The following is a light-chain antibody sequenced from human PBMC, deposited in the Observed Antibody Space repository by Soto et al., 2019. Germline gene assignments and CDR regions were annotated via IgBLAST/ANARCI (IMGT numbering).Light chain of an antibody. CDR2: DAS. V-gene: IGKV1-5*01. J-gene: IGKJ2*01. CDR3: QQYNSYLCMYT. Sequence: DIPMTQPASTQSASVGDMITITCRASKRLSSWGASYQQKPGKAPKLLIYDASSLESGVPSSFSSSGSGTELALTISSLQPGDFATYYCQQYNSYLCMYTLGQGTKLEIK. CDR1: KRLSSW.